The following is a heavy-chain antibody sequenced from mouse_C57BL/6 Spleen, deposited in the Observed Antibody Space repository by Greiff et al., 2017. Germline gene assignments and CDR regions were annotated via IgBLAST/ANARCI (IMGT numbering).Heavy chain of an antibody. CDR3: TRDYGYDVYYFDY. CDR2: IDPETGGT. V-gene: IGHV1-15*01. CDR1: GYTFTDYE. Sequence: VKLQQSGAELVRPGASVTLSCKASGYTFTDYEMHWVKQTPVHGLEWIGAIDPETGGTAYNQKFKGKAILTADKSSSTAYMELRSLTSEDSAVYYCTRDYGYDVYYFDYWGQGTTLTVSS. D-gene: IGHD2-2*01. J-gene: IGHJ2*01.